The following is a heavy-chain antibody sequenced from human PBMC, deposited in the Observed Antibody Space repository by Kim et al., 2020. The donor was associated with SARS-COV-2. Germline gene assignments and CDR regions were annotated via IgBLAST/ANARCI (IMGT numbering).Heavy chain of an antibody. CDR3: ARDLRRYDFWSGYYPYFDY. D-gene: IGHD3-3*01. J-gene: IGHJ4*02. V-gene: IGHV3-11*04. Sequence: GRFTISRQNAKNSLYLQMTSLRAEDTAVYYCARDLRRYDFWSGYYPYFDYWGQGTLVTVSS.